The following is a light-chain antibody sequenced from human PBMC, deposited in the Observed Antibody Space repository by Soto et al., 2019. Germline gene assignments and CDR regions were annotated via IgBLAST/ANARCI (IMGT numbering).Light chain of an antibody. J-gene: IGKJ2*01. CDR3: MQALQTPYT. V-gene: IGKV2-28*01. CDR2: LGF. CDR1: QRLLHSNGNIF. Sequence: EIVMTQSPPSLTVTPGEPASISCSSSQRLLHSNGNIFLDWYLQKPGQSPQLLIYLGFNRASGVPDRVSGSAAGTDFTLKISRVEAEDAVVYYCMQALQTPYTFGQGTKLEIK.